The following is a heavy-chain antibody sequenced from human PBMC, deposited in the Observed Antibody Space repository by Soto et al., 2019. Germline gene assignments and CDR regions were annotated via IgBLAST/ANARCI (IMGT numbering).Heavy chain of an antibody. CDR1: GFTFSSYG. Sequence: QVQLVESGGGVVQPGRSLRLSCAASGFTFSSYGMHWVRQAPGKGLEWVAVIWYDGSNKYYADSVKGRFTISRDNSKNTLYLQMNTLRAEDTAVYYCAREFMKVVSHGMDVWGQGTTVTVSS. D-gene: IGHD3-22*01. V-gene: IGHV3-33*01. J-gene: IGHJ6*02. CDR3: AREFMKVVSHGMDV. CDR2: IWYDGSNK.